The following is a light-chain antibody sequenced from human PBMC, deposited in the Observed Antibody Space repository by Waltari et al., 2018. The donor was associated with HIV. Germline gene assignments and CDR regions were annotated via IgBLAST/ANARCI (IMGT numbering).Light chain of an antibody. Sequence: SYELTQPPSVSVSPGQTASVACSGDKLGDTHVSWYQQKPGQSPVLVIFLNSKRPSGIPERFSGSNSGDTATLTISGTQAVDEADYYCQAWDRSSAVVFGGGTKLTVL. J-gene: IGLJ2*01. CDR1: KLGDTH. V-gene: IGLV3-1*01. CDR2: LNS. CDR3: QAWDRSSAVV.